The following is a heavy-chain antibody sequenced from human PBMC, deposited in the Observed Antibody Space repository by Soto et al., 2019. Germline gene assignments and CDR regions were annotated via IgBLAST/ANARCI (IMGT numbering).Heavy chain of an antibody. CDR1: GFSLSNSGKC. D-gene: IGHD3-22*01. V-gene: IGHV2-70*11. CDR2: IDWDDDK. CDR3: ARATYYYDSSGYASIYFDY. J-gene: IGHJ4*02. Sequence: SGPTMVKPTQTLTMTCTFPGFSLSNSGKCVSWIRQPTGKALEWLARIDWDDDKYYSTSLKTRLTISKDTSKNQVVLTMTNMDPVDTATYYCARATYYYDSSGYASIYFDYWGQGTLVTVSS.